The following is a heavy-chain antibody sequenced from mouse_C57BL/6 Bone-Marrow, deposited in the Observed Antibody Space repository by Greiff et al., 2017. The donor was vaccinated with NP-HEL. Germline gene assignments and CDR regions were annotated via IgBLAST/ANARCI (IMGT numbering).Heavy chain of an antibody. D-gene: IGHD2-1*01. CDR1: GYTFTSYW. CDR2: IYPGNSDT. V-gene: IGHV1-5*01. J-gene: IGHJ1*03. CDR3: KGGIMVVNGYFDV. Sequence: EVQLQQSGTVLARPGASVKMSCKTSGYTFTSYWMHWVKQRPGKGLEWIGDIYPGNSDTRYNQKFKGKAKLTAVTYAGTAYMELSSLTNEDSAVYYCKGGIMVVNGYFDVWGTGTTVTVSS.